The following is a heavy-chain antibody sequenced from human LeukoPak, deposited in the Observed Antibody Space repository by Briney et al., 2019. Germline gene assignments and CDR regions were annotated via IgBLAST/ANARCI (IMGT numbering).Heavy chain of an antibody. CDR1: GYTFTGYY. CDR3: ARDLGVAYYYDSSGYFRPPVYGMDG. Sequence: GASVKVSCKASGYTFTGYYMHWVRQAPGQGLEWMGWINPNSGGTNYAQKFQGWVTMTRDTSISTAYMELSRLRSDDTAVYYCARDLGVAYYYDSSGYFRPPVYGMDGWGQGTTVTVSS. J-gene: IGHJ6*02. V-gene: IGHV1-2*04. CDR2: INPNSGGT. D-gene: IGHD3-22*01.